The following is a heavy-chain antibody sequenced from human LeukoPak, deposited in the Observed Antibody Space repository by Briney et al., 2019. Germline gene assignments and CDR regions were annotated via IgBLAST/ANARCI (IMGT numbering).Heavy chain of an antibody. D-gene: IGHD6-13*01. CDR1: GGSISSSSYY. CDR3: ARHVYSKTLTGAFDI. J-gene: IGHJ3*02. Sequence: SETLSLTCTVSGGSISSSSYYWGWIRQPPGKGLERLGSIYYSGSTYHNPSLKSRVTISVDASKNQFSLMLSSVTAADTAVYYCARHVYSKTLTGAFDIWGQGTMVTVSS. CDR2: IYYSGST. V-gene: IGHV4-39*01.